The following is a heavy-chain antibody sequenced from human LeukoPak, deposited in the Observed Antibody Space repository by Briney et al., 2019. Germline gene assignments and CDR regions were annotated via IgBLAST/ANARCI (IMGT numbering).Heavy chain of an antibody. CDR1: GGSFSGYY. D-gene: IGHD3-16*01. CDR2: INHSGST. J-gene: IGHJ4*02. V-gene: IGHV4-34*01. Sequence: SETLSLTCAVYGGSFSGYYWSWIRQPPGKGLEWIGEINHSGSTNYNPSLKSRVTISVDTSKNQFSLKLSFVTAADPAVYYCQSLSYDYVWESYPPIDYWGQGTLVTVSS. CDR3: QSLSYDYVWESYPPIDY.